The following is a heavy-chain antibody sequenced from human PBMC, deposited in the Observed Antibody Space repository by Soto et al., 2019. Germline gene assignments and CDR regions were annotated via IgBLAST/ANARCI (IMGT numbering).Heavy chain of an antibody. CDR2: ISSSSSTI. V-gene: IGHV3-48*02. CDR3: ARDGRPKDSRGYYYVY. D-gene: IGHD3-22*01. Sequence: EVQLVESGGGLVQPGGSLRLSCAASGFTFSSYSMNWVRQAPGKGLEWVSYISSSSSTIYYADSVKGRFTISRDNAKNSLYLQMNSLRDEDKAVYYCARDGRPKDSRGYYYVYWGQGTLVTVSS. CDR1: GFTFSSYS. J-gene: IGHJ4*02.